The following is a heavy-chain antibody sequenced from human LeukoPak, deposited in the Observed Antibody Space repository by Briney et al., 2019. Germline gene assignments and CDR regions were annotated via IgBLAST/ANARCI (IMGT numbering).Heavy chain of an antibody. D-gene: IGHD3-9*01. CDR1: GLTFSNYS. CDR2: ISSSSSYI. Sequence: KSGGSLRLSCAASGLTFSNYSMNWVRQAPGKGLEWVSSISSSSSYIYYADSVKGRFTISRDNAKNSLYLQMNSLRAEDTAVYYCASETYYDIGLPTFDYWGQGTLVTVSS. CDR3: ASETYYDIGLPTFDY. V-gene: IGHV3-21*01. J-gene: IGHJ4*02.